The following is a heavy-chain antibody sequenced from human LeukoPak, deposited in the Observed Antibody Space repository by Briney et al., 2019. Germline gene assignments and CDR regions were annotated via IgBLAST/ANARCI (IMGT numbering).Heavy chain of an antibody. CDR3: ARTKEMATISYFDS. D-gene: IGHD5-24*01. CDR1: GFTFSGRW. J-gene: IGHJ4*02. V-gene: IGHV3-7*01. CDR2: IKPDGSEK. Sequence: PGGSLRLSCAASGFTFSGRWMSWVRQAPGKGLEWVANIKPDGSEKNYVDSVKGRFTISRDNAKNSLYLQMNSLRAEDTAVYHCARTKEMATISYFDSWGQGTLVTVSS.